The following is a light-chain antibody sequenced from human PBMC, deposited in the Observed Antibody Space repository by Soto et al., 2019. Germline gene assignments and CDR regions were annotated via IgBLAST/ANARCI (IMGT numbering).Light chain of an antibody. CDR2: GQN. CDR1: SSNIGSNT. CDR3: AVCDDNVDGRV. J-gene: IGLJ2*01. V-gene: IGLV1-44*01. Sequence: QSVLTQPPSASGTPGQRVPISCSGSSSNIGSNTVNWYQQLPGTAPKLLIYGQNPRPSGVPDRFSGSKSGTSASLAISGLQSEDGADYYCAVCDDNVDGRVFGGGTKLTVL.